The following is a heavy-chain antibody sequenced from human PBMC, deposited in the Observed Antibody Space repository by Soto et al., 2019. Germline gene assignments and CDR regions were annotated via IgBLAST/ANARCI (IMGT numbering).Heavy chain of an antibody. V-gene: IGHV1-69*02. CDR2: IIPILGIA. CDR3: ARAWDIVVVPAANNAFDI. CDR1: GGTFSSYT. D-gene: IGHD2-2*01. Sequence: SVKVSCKASGGTFSSYTISWLRQAPGQGLEWMGRIIPILGIANYAQKFQGRVTITADKSTSTAYMELSSLRSEDTAVYYCARAWDIVVVPAANNAFDIWGQGTMVTVSS. J-gene: IGHJ3*02.